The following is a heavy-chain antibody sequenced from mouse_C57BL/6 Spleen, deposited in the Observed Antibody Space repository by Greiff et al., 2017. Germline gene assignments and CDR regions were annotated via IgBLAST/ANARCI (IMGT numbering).Heavy chain of an antibody. CDR1: GFSLTSYA. Sequence: VKVVESGPGLVAPSQSLSITCTVSGFSLTSYAISWVRQPPGKGLEWLGVIWTGGGTNYNSALKSRLSISKDNSKSQVFLKMNSLQTDDTARYYCARTYYDGWAWFAYWGQGTLVTVSA. J-gene: IGHJ3*01. CDR3: ARTYYDGWAWFAY. V-gene: IGHV2-9-1*01. D-gene: IGHD2-3*01. CDR2: IWTGGGT.